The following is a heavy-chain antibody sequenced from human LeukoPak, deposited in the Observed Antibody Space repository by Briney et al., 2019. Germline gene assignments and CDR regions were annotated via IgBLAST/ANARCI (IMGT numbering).Heavy chain of an antibody. CDR2: IGSDNKP. CDR3: ARDLKTSGWYGDFDY. Sequence: PGGSLRLSCEASGFTFSAYAMTWVRQAPGKGLEWVSSIGSDNKPHYSESVKGRFAISRDNSKNTVYLEMNSLRAEDTAVYYCARDLKTSGWYGDFDYWGQGTLVTVSS. D-gene: IGHD6-19*01. J-gene: IGHJ4*02. CDR1: GFTFSAYA. V-gene: IGHV3-23*01.